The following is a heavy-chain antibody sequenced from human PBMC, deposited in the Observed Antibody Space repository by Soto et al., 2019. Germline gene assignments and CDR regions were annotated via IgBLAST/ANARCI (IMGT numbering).Heavy chain of an antibody. V-gene: IGHV1-8*01. D-gene: IGHD5-12*01. CDR3: AGPRSFDVATSVAGMDV. Sequence: QVQLVQSGAEVKKPGASVKVSCKASGYTFTSYDINWVRQATGQGLEWMGWMNPNSGNTGYAQKFQGRVTMTRNTHISTAYMELRSLRSEDTAVYYCAGPRSFDVATSVAGMDVWGQGTTVTVSS. CDR1: GYTFTSYD. CDR2: MNPNSGNT. J-gene: IGHJ6*02.